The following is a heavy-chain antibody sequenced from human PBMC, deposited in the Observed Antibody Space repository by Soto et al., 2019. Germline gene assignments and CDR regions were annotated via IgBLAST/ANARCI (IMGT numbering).Heavy chain of an antibody. V-gene: IGHV3-30*18. Sequence: QVQLEESGGGVVQPGRSLRLSCAASGFTFSSYGMHWVRQAPGKGLEWVAVTSYDGSNKYYADSVKGRFTISRDKSKNSLYLQMNRLTPEDTAVYYCAKGMNGGKLSYFDYRGKGTRVTVSS. D-gene: IGHD2-15*01. J-gene: IGHJ4*02. CDR1: GFTFSSYG. CDR3: AKGMNGGKLSYFDY. CDR2: TSYDGSNK.